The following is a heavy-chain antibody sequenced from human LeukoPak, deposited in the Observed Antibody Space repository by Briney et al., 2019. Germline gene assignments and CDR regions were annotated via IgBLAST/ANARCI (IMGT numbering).Heavy chain of an antibody. D-gene: IGHD3-16*01. J-gene: IGHJ6*02. CDR2: IKQDGSEK. CDR1: GFTFSSYW. CDR3: ARGGGLDV. V-gene: IGHV3-7*03. Sequence: GGSLRLSCAASGFTFSSYWMSWVRQAPGKGLEWVANIKQDGSEKYYMDSVKGRLTVSRDNAKNSVYLQMSNLRAEDTAVYFCARGGGLDVWGQGATVTVS.